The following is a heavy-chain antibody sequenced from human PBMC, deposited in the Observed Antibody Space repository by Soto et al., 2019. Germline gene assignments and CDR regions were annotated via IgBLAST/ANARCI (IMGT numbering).Heavy chain of an antibody. Sequence: PGGSLRLSCAASGFTVSSNYMSWVRQAPGKGLEWVSYISSSSSTIHYADSVKGRFSVSRDNAKNSLYLQVNSLRAEDTAVYYCARDSGSWPSWFDPWGQGTQVTVSS. J-gene: IGHJ5*02. D-gene: IGHD1-26*01. CDR1: GFTVSSNY. CDR2: ISSSSSTI. CDR3: ARDSGSWPSWFDP. V-gene: IGHV3-48*01.